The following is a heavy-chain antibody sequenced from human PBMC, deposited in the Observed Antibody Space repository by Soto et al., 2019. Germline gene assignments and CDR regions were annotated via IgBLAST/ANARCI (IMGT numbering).Heavy chain of an antibody. CDR3: AVGVSLAVAGSFDY. Sequence: GAPVKVSCKASGGTFSSYTISWVRQAPGQGLEWMGRIIPILGIANYAQKFQGRVTITADKSTSTAYMELSSLRSEDTAVYYCAVGVSLAVAGSFDYWGQGTLVTVSS. CDR1: GGTFSSYT. D-gene: IGHD6-19*01. CDR2: IIPILGIA. V-gene: IGHV1-69*02. J-gene: IGHJ4*02.